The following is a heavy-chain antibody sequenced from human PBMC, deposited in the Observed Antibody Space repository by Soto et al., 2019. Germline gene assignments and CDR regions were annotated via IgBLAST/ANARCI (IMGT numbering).Heavy chain of an antibody. J-gene: IGHJ4*02. CDR3: AKDAHYYDILTGYYVY. CDR2: ISGSGGST. D-gene: IGHD3-9*01. CDR1: GFTFSSYA. Sequence: PGGSLRLSCAASGFTFSSYAMSWVRQAPGKGLEWVSAISGSGGSTYYADSVKGRFTISRDNSKNTLYLQMNSLRAEDTAVYYCAKDAHYYDILTGYYVYWGQGTLVTVSS. V-gene: IGHV3-23*01.